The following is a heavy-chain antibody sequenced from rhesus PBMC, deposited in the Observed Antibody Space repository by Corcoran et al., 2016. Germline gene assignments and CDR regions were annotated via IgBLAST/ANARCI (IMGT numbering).Heavy chain of an antibody. CDR2: IYGSSTST. J-gene: IGHJ4*01. CDR1: GGSISDSYR. CDR3: ARWLSN. D-gene: IGHD2-33*01. V-gene: IGHV4S10*01. Sequence: QVQLQESGPGVVKPSETLSLTCAVSGGSISDSYRWSWIRQPPGKGLEWIGYIYGSSTSTNYNPSLKIRVTISKDTSKNQFSLKLSSVTAADTAVYYCARWLSNWGQGVLVTVSS.